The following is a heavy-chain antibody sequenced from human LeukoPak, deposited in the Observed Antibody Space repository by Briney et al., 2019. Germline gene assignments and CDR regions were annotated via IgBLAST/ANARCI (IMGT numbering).Heavy chain of an antibody. Sequence: SETLSLTCTISGASIGTGGFYWTWIRQPPGEGLEWIGYIYYTGSVDYNASLKSRLTISLDTSKNQFSLKLNSVTAADTAVYYCARDHSYYFGSQTSTLDVWGQGTAVTVSS. CDR2: IYYTGSV. V-gene: IGHV4-31*03. CDR1: GASIGTGGFY. CDR3: ARDHSYYFGSQTSTLDV. D-gene: IGHD3-10*01. J-gene: IGHJ6*02.